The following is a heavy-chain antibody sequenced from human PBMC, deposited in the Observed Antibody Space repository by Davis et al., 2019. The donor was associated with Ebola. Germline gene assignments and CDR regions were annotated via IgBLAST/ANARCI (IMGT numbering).Heavy chain of an antibody. CDR2: ISSSSSYI. J-gene: IGHJ6*02. D-gene: IGHD2-15*01. CDR3: ARADIVVNYGMDV. CDR1: GFTISSYE. V-gene: IGHV3-21*05. Sequence: GESPKTPCAASGFTISSYEMNWVRQAPGKGLERVSYISSSSSYIYYADSVKGRFTISRDNAKNSLYLQMNSLRAEDTAVYYCARADIVVNYGMDVWGQGTTVTVSS.